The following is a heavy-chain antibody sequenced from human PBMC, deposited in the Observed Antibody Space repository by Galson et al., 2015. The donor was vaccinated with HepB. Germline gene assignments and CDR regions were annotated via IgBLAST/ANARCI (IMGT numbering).Heavy chain of an antibody. CDR3: ARGDYSYGMDV. D-gene: IGHD4-11*01. V-gene: IGHV1-3*04. CDR1: GYTFTSYA. Sequence: SVKVSCKASGYTFTSYAIHWMRQAPGQRLEWMGWINTGNVNTKYSQKFQGRVTITRDTSASTAYMELSSLRSEDTAVYYCARGDYSYGMDVWGQGTTVTVSS. CDR2: INTGNVNT. J-gene: IGHJ6*02.